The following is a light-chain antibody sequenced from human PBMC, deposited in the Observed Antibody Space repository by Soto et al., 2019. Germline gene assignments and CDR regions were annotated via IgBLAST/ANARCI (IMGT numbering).Light chain of an antibody. Sequence: DIQMTQSPSSLSASVGDSVTITCRASQSISSFLNWYQQRPGKAPNLLIYAASSLQSGVPSRFSGSGSGTDFTLTISSLQPEDFATYYCQQSSASPLTFGGGTKVDMK. CDR3: QQSSASPLT. CDR2: AAS. V-gene: IGKV1-39*01. J-gene: IGKJ4*01. CDR1: QSISSF.